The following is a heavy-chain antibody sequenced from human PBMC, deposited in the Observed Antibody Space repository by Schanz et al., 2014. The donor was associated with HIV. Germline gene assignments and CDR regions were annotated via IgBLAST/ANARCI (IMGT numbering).Heavy chain of an antibody. Sequence: VQLVESGGGVVQPGRSLRLSCVASAFNFDSYGMHWVRQAPGKGLEWEAVIWNDGSNTFYADSVKGRFTISRDNSKKTVFLQMNNLRAEDTAVYYCARDRLHPGNGMDVWGQGTTVTVSS. CDR3: ARDRLHPGNGMDV. J-gene: IGHJ6*02. D-gene: IGHD4-4*01. CDR1: AFNFDSYG. CDR2: IWNDGSNT. V-gene: IGHV3-33*08.